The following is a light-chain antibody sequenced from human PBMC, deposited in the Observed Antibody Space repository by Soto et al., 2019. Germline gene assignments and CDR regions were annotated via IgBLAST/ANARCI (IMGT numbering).Light chain of an antibody. Sequence: QSALTQPASVSGSLGQSITISCTGTSSDIGGYKYVSWYQQHPGKAPKLIMFEVSNRPSGVSDRFSGSNYGNTASLAISGLQAEDEADYYCTSYSRYRVLVFGGGTKVTVL. CDR1: SSDIGGYKY. CDR3: TSYSRYRVLV. J-gene: IGLJ3*02. V-gene: IGLV2-14*01. CDR2: EVS.